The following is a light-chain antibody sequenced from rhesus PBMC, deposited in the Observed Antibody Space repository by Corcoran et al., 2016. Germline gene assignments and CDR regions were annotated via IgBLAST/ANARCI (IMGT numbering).Light chain of an antibody. CDR2: KAS. V-gene: IGKV1-74*01. Sequence: DIQMTQSPSSLSASVGDRVTITCRASENVKNYLNWYQQKTGEAPKLLIYKASTLQSWVPSRLRGSGPGTNYTFTISRLQPEDVATYYCQHSYGTPFTFGPGTKLDIK. J-gene: IGKJ3*01. CDR1: ENVKNY. CDR3: QHSYGTPFT.